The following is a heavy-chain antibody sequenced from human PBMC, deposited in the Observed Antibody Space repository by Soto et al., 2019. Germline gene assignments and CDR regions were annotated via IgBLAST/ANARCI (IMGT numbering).Heavy chain of an antibody. J-gene: IGHJ4*02. Sequence: ASVKVSCKASGATYSTSAISWVHQAPGQGLEWMGGINPILGTPDYAHKFQGRVTITADESTSTVYMELGSLRSEDTALYFCARGGVDVVATSAFDYWGQGTLVTVSS. CDR1: GATYSTSA. D-gene: IGHD5-12*01. V-gene: IGHV1-69*13. CDR2: INPILGTP. CDR3: ARGGVDVVATSAFDY.